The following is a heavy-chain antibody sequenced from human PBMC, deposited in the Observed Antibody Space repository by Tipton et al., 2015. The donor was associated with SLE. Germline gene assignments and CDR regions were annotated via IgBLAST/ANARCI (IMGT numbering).Heavy chain of an antibody. Sequence: TLSLTCTVSGGSISSINYFWGWIRQPPGKGLEWIGAIASRGNTYYNPSLKSRVTVSLDMSKSQYSRKLRSVTAADAAVYYCARLVPPYYDFWSGFLVARRFEPWGQGTLVIISS. V-gene: IGHV4-39*07. CDR2: IASRGNT. J-gene: IGHJ5*02. D-gene: IGHD3-3*01. CDR1: GGSISSINYF. CDR3: ARLVPPYYDFWSGFLVARRFEP.